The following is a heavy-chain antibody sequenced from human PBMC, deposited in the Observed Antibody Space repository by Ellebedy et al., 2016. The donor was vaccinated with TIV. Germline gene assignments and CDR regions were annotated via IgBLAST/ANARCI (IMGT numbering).Heavy chain of an antibody. D-gene: IGHD3-16*01. Sequence: SETLSLXXSVSGGSISSGYFWSWIRQYPGKGLEWIGYIYYSGSTYYNPSLKSRVTISIDPSTNQFPLKLSSVTAADTAVYYCARVGRGMVRQIDYWGQGTLVTVSS. CDR2: IYYSGST. CDR1: GGSISSGYF. CDR3: ARVGRGMVRQIDY. V-gene: IGHV4-31*03. J-gene: IGHJ4*02.